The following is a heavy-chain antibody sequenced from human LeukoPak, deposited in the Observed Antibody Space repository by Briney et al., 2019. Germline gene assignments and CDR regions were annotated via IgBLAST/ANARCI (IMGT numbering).Heavy chain of an antibody. V-gene: IGHV4-61*02. CDR1: GGSISSGSYY. Sequence: PSQTLSLTCTVSGGSISSGSYYWSWIRQPAGKGLEWIGRIYTSGSTDYNPSLKSRVTMSVDTSKNQVSLKLYSVTASDAAIYYCARHLSGTTMSHYFDFWGQGTLVTVSS. D-gene: IGHD1-1*01. CDR2: IYTSGST. CDR3: ARHLSGTTMSHYFDF. J-gene: IGHJ4*02.